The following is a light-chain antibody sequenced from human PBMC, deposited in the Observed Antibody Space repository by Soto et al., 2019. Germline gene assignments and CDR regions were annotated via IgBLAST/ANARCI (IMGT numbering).Light chain of an antibody. CDR1: SSDVGGYNY. J-gene: IGLJ1*01. CDR2: EVS. CDR3: NSFTSSSTFV. Sequence: QSVLTQPASVSGSPGQSITISCTGTSSDVGGYNYVSWYQQHPGKAPKLMIYEVSNRPSGVSNRFSGSRSGNTASLTISGLQSEDEAEYYCNSFTSSSTFVCGTGTKLTVL. V-gene: IGLV2-14*01.